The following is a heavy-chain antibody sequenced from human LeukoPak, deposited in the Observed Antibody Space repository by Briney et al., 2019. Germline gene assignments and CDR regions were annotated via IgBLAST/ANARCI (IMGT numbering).Heavy chain of an antibody. Sequence: SETLSLTCTVSGGSISSGGYYGSWIRQHPGKGLEWIGYIYYSGSTYYNPSLKSRVTISADTSKNQFSLKLSSVTAADTAVYYCARETALDTAMVSTPTTPYYYYGMDVWGQGATVTVSS. CDR1: GGSISSGGYY. CDR3: ARETALDTAMVSTPTTPYYYYGMDV. J-gene: IGHJ6*02. V-gene: IGHV4-31*03. D-gene: IGHD5-18*01. CDR2: IYYSGST.